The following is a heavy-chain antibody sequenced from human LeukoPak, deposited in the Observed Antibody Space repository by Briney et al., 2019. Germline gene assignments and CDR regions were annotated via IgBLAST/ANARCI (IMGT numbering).Heavy chain of an antibody. J-gene: IGHJ5*02. CDR2: INSDGSST. CDR1: GLTFSSYW. V-gene: IGHV3-74*01. CDR3: ARAPMVRFLEWLSESWFDP. Sequence: GGSLRLSCAASGLTFSSYWMHWVRQAPRKGLVWVSRINSDGSSTSYADSVKGRITISRDNAKHTLYLQMNSLRAEDTAVYYCARAPMVRFLEWLSESWFDPWGEGTLVTVSS. D-gene: IGHD3-3*01.